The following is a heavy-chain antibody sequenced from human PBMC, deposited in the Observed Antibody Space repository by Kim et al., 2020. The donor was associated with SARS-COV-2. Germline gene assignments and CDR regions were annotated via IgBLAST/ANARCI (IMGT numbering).Heavy chain of an antibody. CDR1: GFNFGDYS. J-gene: IGHJ4*02. V-gene: IGHV3-9*01. Sequence: GGSLRLSCAASGFNFGDYSMHWVRQAPGKGLEWVSGINWNSGSIGYADSVKGRFTISRDNAKNSLYLQMDSLGPEDTAFYFCAKRTGSTNFGYFDYWGQGTLVTVSS. D-gene: IGHD1-7*01. CDR2: INWNSGSI. CDR3: AKRTGSTNFGYFDY.